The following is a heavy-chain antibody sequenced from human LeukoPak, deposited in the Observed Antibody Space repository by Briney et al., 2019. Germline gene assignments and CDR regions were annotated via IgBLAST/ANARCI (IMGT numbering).Heavy chain of an antibody. CDR1: GFTFSSYG. CDR3: ATRKGGYSYGYSDY. V-gene: IGHV3-23*01. Sequence: QPGGSLRLSCAASGFTFSSYGMSWVRQAPGKGLEWVSGISGSGGSTNYADSVKGRFTISRDNSKNTLYLQMNSLRAEDTAVYYCATRKGGYSYGYSDYWGQGTLVSVSS. J-gene: IGHJ4*02. CDR2: ISGSGGST. D-gene: IGHD5-18*01.